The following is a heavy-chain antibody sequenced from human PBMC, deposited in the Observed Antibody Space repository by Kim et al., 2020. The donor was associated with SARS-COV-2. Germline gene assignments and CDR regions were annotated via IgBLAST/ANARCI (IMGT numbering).Heavy chain of an antibody. CDR1: GYTFTSYG. V-gene: IGHV1-18*01. J-gene: IGHJ4*02. CDR3: ARGAYSTSLIVWVDY. D-gene: IGHD1-26*01. Sequence: ASVKVSCKASGYTFTSYGISWVRQAPGQGLEWMGWISAYNGNTNYAQKLQGRVTMTTDTSTSTAYMELRSLRSDDTAVYYCARGAYSTSLIVWVDYWGQGTLVTVSS. CDR2: ISAYNGNT.